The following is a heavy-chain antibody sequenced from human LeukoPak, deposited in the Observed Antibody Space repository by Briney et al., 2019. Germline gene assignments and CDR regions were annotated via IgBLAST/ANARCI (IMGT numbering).Heavy chain of an antibody. V-gene: IGHV4-4*02. J-gene: IGHJ4*02. CDR3: ARGLDSSSWNSDYFDY. CDR1: GGSISSTNW. CDR2: ISHSGTT. D-gene: IGHD6-13*01. Sequence: SETLSLTCVVSGGSISSTNWWTWVRQTTGKGLEWIGEISHSGTTNYNPSLKSRVTISVDTSKNQFSLKLSSVTAADTAVYYCARGLDSSSWNSDYFDYWGQGTLVTVSS.